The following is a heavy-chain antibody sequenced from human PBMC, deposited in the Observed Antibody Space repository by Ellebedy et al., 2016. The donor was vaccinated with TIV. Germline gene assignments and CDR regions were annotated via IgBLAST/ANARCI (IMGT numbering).Heavy chain of an antibody. J-gene: IGHJ4*02. CDR1: GFTFTSYS. Sequence: GESLKISCAASGFTFTSYSMNWVRQAPGKGLEWVSSISSTGYYIYYADSLKGRFTISRDDAKNTLYLQMNSLRAEDTAVYYCAREEDAGYSSGWYGYIDYWGQGTLVTVSS. CDR3: AREEDAGYSSGWYGYIDY. CDR2: ISSTGYYI. V-gene: IGHV3-21*01. D-gene: IGHD6-19*01.